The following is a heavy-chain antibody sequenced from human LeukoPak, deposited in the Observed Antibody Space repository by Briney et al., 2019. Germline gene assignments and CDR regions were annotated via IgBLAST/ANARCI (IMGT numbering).Heavy chain of an antibody. J-gene: IGHJ4*02. CDR2: ISSSGSTI. D-gene: IGHD6-13*01. Sequence: GGSLRLSCAASGFTFSSYEMNWVRQAPGKGLEWVSYISSSGSTIYYADSVKGRFTISRDNAKNSLYLQMNSLRAEDTAVYYCARTSPGIAAAGIKSNDYWGQGTLVTVSS. CDR3: ARTSPGIAAAGIKSNDY. V-gene: IGHV3-48*03. CDR1: GFTFSSYE.